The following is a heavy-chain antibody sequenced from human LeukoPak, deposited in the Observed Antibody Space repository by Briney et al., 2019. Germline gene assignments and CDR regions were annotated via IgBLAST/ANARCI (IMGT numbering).Heavy chain of an antibody. J-gene: IGHJ6*02. CDR2: IYYSGST. CDR3: ARIAVAGLASSYYYGMDV. D-gene: IGHD6-19*01. V-gene: IGHV4-59*08. Sequence: SETLSLTCTVSGGSISSYYWSWIRQPPGKGLEWIGYIYYSGSTNYNPSLKSRVTISLDTSKNQFSLNLSSVTAADTAVYYCARIAVAGLASSYYYGMDVWGQGTTVTVSS. CDR1: GGSISSYY.